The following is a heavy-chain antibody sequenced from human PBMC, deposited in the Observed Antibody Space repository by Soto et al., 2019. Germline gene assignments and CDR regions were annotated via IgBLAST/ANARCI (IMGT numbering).Heavy chain of an antibody. D-gene: IGHD1-20*01. V-gene: IGHV1-69*01. CDR2: IIPIFGTA. CDR3: VYYNWKGRGIDAFDI. CDR1: GGTFSSYA. Sequence: QVQLVQSGAEVKKPGSSVKVSCKASGGTFSSYAISWVRQAPGQGLEWMGGIIPIFGTAKYAQKFQGRVTITADESTSTAYMELSSLRSEDTAVYYCVYYNWKGRGIDAFDIWGQGTMVTVSS. J-gene: IGHJ3*02.